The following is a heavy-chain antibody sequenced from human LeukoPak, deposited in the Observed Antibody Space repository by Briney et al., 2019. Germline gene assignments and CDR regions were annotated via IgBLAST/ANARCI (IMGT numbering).Heavy chain of an antibody. J-gene: IGHJ4*02. D-gene: IGHD6-13*01. CDR1: GFTFSSYW. CDR3: ARVGALSSSWLLY. Sequence: GGSLRLSCAASGFTFSSYWMSWVRQAPGKGLEWVSSISRSATTIYYADSVKGRFTISRDNAKNSLYLQMNSLRAEDTAVYFCARVGALSSSWLLYWGQGTLVTVSS. CDR2: ISRSATTI. V-gene: IGHV3-48*04.